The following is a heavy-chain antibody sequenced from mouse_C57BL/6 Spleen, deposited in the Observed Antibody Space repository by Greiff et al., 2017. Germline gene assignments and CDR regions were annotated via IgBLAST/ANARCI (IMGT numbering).Heavy chain of an antibody. V-gene: IGHV1-64*01. D-gene: IGHD2-4*01. CDR2: IHPNSGST. Sequence: QVQLQQPGAELVKPGASVKLSCKASGYTFTSYWMHWVKQRPGQGLEWIGMIHPNSGSTKYNEKFKGKDTLTVDTSSSTAYMELHSLTSEDSAVYFCARSHYDYVYAMDYWGQGTSVTVSS. CDR3: ARSHYDYVYAMDY. J-gene: IGHJ4*01. CDR1: GYTFTSYW.